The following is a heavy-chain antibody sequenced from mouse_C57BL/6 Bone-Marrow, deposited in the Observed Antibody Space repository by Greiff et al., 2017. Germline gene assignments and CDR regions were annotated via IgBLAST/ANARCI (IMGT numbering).Heavy chain of an antibody. D-gene: IGHD2-3*01. CDR3: ARESGYFFAY. J-gene: IGHJ3*01. CDR1: GYTFTSYG. V-gene: IGHV1-81*01. CDR2: IYPRSGNT. Sequence: VHLVESGAELARPGASVKLSCKASGYTFTSYGISWVKQRTGQGLEWIGEIYPRSGNTYYNEKFKGKATLTADKSSSTAYMELRSLTSEDSAVYFCARESGYFFAYWGQGTLVTVSA.